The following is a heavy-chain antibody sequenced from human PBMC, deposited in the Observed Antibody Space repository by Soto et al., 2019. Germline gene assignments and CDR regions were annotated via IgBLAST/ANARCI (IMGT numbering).Heavy chain of an antibody. CDR1: GFTFSSYA. CDR2: ISGSGGST. D-gene: IGHD3-22*01. CDR3: VPLFSVITTFPSPYFDY. V-gene: IGHV3-23*01. Sequence: GSLRLTCAASGFTFSSYAMSWIRQAPGKGLEWVSAISGSGGSTYYADSVKGGFTISRDNSKNTLYQQMNSLRAEDSAVSYCVPLFSVITTFPSPYFDYWGQGTLVTVSS. J-gene: IGHJ4*02.